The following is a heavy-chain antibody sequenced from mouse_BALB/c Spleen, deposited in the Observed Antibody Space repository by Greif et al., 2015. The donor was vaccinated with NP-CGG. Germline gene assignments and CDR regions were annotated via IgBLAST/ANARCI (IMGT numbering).Heavy chain of an antibody. CDR1: GYTFTSYW. Sequence: VQLQQSGAELAKPGASVKMSCKASGYTFTSYWMHWVKQRPGQGLEWIGYINPSTGYTEYNQKFKDKATLTADKSSSTAYMQLSSLTSEDSAVYYCARGGCPFAYWGQGTLVTVSA. V-gene: IGHV1-7*01. CDR3: ARGGCPFAY. CDR2: INPSTGYT. D-gene: IGHD1-1*02. J-gene: IGHJ3*01.